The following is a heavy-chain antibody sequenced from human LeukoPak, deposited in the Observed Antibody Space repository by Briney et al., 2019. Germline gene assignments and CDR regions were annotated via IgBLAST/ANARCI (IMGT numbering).Heavy chain of an antibody. Sequence: GGSLRLSCRASGFTFGDYAMNWVRQAPGEGLEWVGFIRSKVYGGAPEYAASVKGRFSISRDDSKSIVYLQMNSLKTDDTAVYYCTRGGNDYYNHKWPFWGQGTQVTVSS. CDR3: TRGGNDYYNHKWPF. CDR2: IRSKVYGGAP. CDR1: GFTFGDYA. D-gene: IGHD1-26*01. J-gene: IGHJ4*02. V-gene: IGHV3-49*04.